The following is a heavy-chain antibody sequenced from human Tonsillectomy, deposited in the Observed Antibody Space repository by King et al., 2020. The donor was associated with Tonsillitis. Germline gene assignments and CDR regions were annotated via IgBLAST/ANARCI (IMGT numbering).Heavy chain of an antibody. J-gene: IGHJ6*02. Sequence: QLVQSGAEVKKPGASVKVSCKASGYTFTGYYMHWVRQAPGQGLEWMGWINPNSGGTNYAQKFQGRVTMTRDTSISTAYMELSRLRSDDTAVYYCARVGFVGGRGSTPKGYCSSTSCYMGDYYYYGMDVWGQGTTVTVSS. D-gene: IGHD2-2*02. CDR2: INPNSGGT. V-gene: IGHV1-2*02. CDR1: GYTFTGYY. CDR3: ARVGFVGGRGSTPKGYCSSTSCYMGDYYYYGMDV.